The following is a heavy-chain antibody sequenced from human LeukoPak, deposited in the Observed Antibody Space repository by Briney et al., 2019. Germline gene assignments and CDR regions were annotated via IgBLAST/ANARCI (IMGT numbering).Heavy chain of an antibody. CDR2: IIPILGIA. J-gene: IGHJ4*02. V-gene: IGHV1-69*04. Sequence: SVKVSCKASGGTFSSYAISWVRQAPGQGLEWMGRIIPILGIANYAQKFQGRVTITADKSTSTAYMELSSLRSEDTAVYYCARATGGDGDDYWGQGTLVTVSS. CDR3: ARATGGDGDDY. CDR1: GGTFSSYA. D-gene: IGHD2-21*02.